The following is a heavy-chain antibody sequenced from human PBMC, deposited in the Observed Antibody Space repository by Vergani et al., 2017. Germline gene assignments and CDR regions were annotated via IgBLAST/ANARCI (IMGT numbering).Heavy chain of an antibody. Sequence: QVQLQQWGAGLLKPSETLSLTCAVYGGSFSGYYWSWIRQPPGKGLEWIGEINHSGSTNYNPSLKSRVTISVDTSKNQFSLKLSSVTAADTAVYYCARAPRIAAAGTGFAFDIWGQGTMVTVSS. CDR2: INHSGST. V-gene: IGHV4-34*01. J-gene: IGHJ3*02. CDR3: ARAPRIAAAGTGFAFDI. D-gene: IGHD6-13*01. CDR1: GGSFSGYY.